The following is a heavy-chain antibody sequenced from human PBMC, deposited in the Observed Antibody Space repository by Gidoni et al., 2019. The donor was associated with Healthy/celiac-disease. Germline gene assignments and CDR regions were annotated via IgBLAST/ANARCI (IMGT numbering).Heavy chain of an antibody. V-gene: IGHV3-11*06. J-gene: IGHJ6*02. CDR2: ISSSSSYT. D-gene: IGHD6-19*01. CDR1: GFTFSDHY. Sequence: QVQLVESGGGLVKPGGSRRLSCAASGFTFSDHYMSWIRQAPGKWLEWVSYISSSSSYTNYADAVKGRFTISRDNAKNSLYLQMNSLRAEDTAVYYCARVAGTNGMDVWGQGPTVTVSS. CDR3: ARVAGTNGMDV.